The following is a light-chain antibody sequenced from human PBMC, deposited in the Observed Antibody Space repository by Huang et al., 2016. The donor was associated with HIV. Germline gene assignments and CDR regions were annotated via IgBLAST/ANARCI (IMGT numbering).Light chain of an antibody. CDR2: GAS. CDR1: QSVGSN. V-gene: IGKV3-15*01. CDR3: QQYNNWPPWT. Sequence: EIVMTQSPVILSVSPGERATLSCRASQSVGSNLAWYQQKPGQAPRLLIYGASTRATGIPVRFSGSGSGTEFTLIISSLHSEDFAVYHCQQYNNWPPWTFGQGTKVEMK. J-gene: IGKJ1*01.